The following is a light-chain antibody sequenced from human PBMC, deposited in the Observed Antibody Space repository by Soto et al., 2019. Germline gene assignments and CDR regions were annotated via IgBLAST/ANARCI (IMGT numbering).Light chain of an antibody. V-gene: IGKV3-15*01. J-gene: IGKJ4*01. CDR2: GAS. CDR3: QEYNNWHPIT. CDR1: QSISTK. Sequence: IVMTQSPATLSVSPGGRATLSCRASQSISTKLAWYQQKPGQAPRLLIYGASTRAPGIPVRFSGSGSGTEFTLTISSLQSEDFAVYYCQEYNNWHPITFGGGTKVDIK.